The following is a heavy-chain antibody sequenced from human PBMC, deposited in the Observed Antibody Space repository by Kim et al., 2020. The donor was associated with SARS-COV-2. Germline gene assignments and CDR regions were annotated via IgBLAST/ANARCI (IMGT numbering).Heavy chain of an antibody. CDR2: ISYDGSNK. D-gene: IGHD6-19*01. J-gene: IGHJ4*01. Sequence: GGSLRLSCAASGFTFSSYAMHWVRQAPGKGLEWVAVISYDGSNKYYADSVKGRFTISRDNSKNTLYLQMNSLRAEDTAVYYCARVGPYSSGWYDYFDYWG. V-gene: IGHV3-30*04. CDR3: ARVGPYSSGWYDYFDY. CDR1: GFTFSSYA.